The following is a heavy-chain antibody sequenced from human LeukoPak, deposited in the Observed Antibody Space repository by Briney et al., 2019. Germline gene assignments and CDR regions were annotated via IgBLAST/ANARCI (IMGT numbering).Heavy chain of an antibody. CDR2: ISSSGSTI. J-gene: IGHJ4*02. Sequence: PGGSLRLSCAASGFTFSSYEMNWVRQAPGKGLEWVSYISSSGSTIYYADSVKGRFTISRDNAKNSLYLQMNSLRAEDTAVYYCAKSGGSYFTFYYFDYWGQGTLVTVSS. CDR3: AKSGGSYFTFYYFDY. D-gene: IGHD1-26*01. V-gene: IGHV3-48*03. CDR1: GFTFSSYE.